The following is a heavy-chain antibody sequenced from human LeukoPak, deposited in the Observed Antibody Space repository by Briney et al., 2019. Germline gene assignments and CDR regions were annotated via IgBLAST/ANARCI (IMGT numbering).Heavy chain of an antibody. V-gene: IGHV4-59*01. J-gene: IGHJ6*03. CDR2: IYHTGST. Sequence: SETLSLTCTVSGGSISGYYWSWIRQPPGKGLEWIGYIYHTGSTNYNPSLKSRVTISVDTSKKQFSLKLNSVTAADTAVYYCAGTWDYYYFYMDVWGKGTTVTVSS. CDR3: AGTWDYYYFYMDV. D-gene: IGHD1-26*01. CDR1: GGSISGYY.